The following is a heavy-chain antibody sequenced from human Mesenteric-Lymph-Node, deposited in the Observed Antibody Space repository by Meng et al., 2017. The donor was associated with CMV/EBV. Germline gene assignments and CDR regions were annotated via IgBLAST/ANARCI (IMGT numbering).Heavy chain of an antibody. CDR3: AITLTTRDGMDV. CDR1: GGTFSKHV. J-gene: IGHJ6*02. CDR2: IIPVLDKP. V-gene: IGHV1-69*04. Sequence: SVKVSCKASGGTFSKHVISWVRQGPGQGPEWMGRIIPVLDKPDYAQKFQGRVTITADKSTNTVYMELSSLISDDTAVYYCAITLTTRDGMDVWGQGTTVTVSS. D-gene: IGHD1-14*01.